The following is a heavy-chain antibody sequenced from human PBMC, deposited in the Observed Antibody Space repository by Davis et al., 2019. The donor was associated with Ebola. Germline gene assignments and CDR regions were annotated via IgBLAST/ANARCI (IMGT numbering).Heavy chain of an antibody. J-gene: IGHJ4*02. CDR2: INAGNGNT. CDR1: GYTFTSYA. Sequence: ASVKVSCKASGYTFTSYAMHWVRQAPGQRLEWMGWINAGNGNTKYSQKFQGRVTITRDTSASTAYMELSSLRSEDTAVYYCARLYSSGWDFDYWGQGTLVTVSS. D-gene: IGHD6-19*01. V-gene: IGHV1-3*01. CDR3: ARLYSSGWDFDY.